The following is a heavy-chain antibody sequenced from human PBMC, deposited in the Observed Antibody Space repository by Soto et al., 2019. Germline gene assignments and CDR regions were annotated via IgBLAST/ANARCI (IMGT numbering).Heavy chain of an antibody. Sequence: KPSETLSLTCTVSGGSISSGDYYWSWIRQPPGKGLEWIGYIYYSGSTYYNPSLKSRVTISVDTSKNQFSLKLSSVTAADTAVYYCARDCSGGSCYPSRDYYGMDVWGQGTTVTVS. CDR2: IYYSGST. D-gene: IGHD2-15*01. CDR1: GGSISSGDYY. CDR3: ARDCSGGSCYPSRDYYGMDV. V-gene: IGHV4-30-4*01. J-gene: IGHJ6*02.